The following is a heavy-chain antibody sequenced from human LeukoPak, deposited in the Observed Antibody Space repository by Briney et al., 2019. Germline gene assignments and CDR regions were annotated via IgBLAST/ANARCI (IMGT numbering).Heavy chain of an antibody. CDR1: GGTFSSYA. D-gene: IGHD2-15*01. CDR3: ARANSGSPDAFDI. Sequence: ASVKVSCKASGGTFSSYAISWVRQAPGQGLEWMGGIIPIFGTANYAQKFQGGVTITTDESTSTAYMELSSLRSEDTAVYYCARANSGSPDAFDIWGQGTMVTVSS. V-gene: IGHV1-69*05. CDR2: IIPIFGTA. J-gene: IGHJ3*02.